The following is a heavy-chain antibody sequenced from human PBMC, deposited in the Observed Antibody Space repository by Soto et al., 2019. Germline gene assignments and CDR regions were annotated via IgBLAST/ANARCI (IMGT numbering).Heavy chain of an antibody. D-gene: IGHD2-15*01. CDR3: AKGSGALSD. J-gene: IGHJ4*02. CDR2: ISGSGGST. Sequence: EVQLLESGGGLVQPGGSLRLSCAASGFTFSSYAMSWVRQAPGKGLEWVSAISGSGGSTYYADSVKGRFTISRDNSKNTRDVQRGALIAEDTAVYYCAKGSGALSDWGQGTLVTVSS. V-gene: IGHV3-23*01. CDR1: GFTFSSYA.